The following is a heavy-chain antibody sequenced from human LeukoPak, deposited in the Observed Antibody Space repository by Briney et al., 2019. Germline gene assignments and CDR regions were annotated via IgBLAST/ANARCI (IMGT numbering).Heavy chain of an antibody. Sequence: SETLSPTCSVSGGSIISSYWSWIRQPPGKGLEWIGSIYYSGSTYYNPSLKSRVTISVDTSKNQFSLKLSSVTAADTAVYYCARHKGSLKRIDYWGQGTLVTVSS. V-gene: IGHV4-39*01. J-gene: IGHJ4*02. D-gene: IGHD1-1*01. CDR2: IYYSGST. CDR3: ARHKGSLKRIDY. CDR1: GGSIISSY.